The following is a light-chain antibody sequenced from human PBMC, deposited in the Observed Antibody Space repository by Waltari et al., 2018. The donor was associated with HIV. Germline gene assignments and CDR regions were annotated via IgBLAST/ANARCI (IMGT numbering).Light chain of an antibody. Sequence: DIVMTQSPLSLPVTPGEPASTSCRSSQSLLHSNGFKYLDWYLQKPGQSPQLLIYLGSNRASGVPDRFSGSGSGTDFTLTISRVEAEDVGVYYCMQALQTPWTFGQGTKVEIK. V-gene: IGKV2-28*01. CDR3: MQALQTPWT. J-gene: IGKJ1*01. CDR2: LGS. CDR1: QSLLHSNGFKY.